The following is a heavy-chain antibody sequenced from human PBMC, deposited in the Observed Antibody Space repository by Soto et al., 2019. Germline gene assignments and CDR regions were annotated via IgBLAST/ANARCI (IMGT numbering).Heavy chain of an antibody. CDR2: IYPGDSDT. CDR3: ARQDYGDYDRNAFDI. CDR1: GYSFTSYW. D-gene: IGHD4-17*01. J-gene: IGHJ3*02. Sequence: GESLKISCKGSGYSFTSYWIGWVRQMPGKGLEWMGIIYPGDSDTRYSPSFQGQVTISADKSISTAYLQWSSLKASDTAMYYCARQDYGDYDRNAFDIWGQGTMVTVSS. V-gene: IGHV5-51*01.